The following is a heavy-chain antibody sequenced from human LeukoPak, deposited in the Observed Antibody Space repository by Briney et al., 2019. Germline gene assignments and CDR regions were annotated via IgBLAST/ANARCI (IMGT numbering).Heavy chain of an antibody. V-gene: IGHV1-18*01. CDR2: ISAYNANT. CDR3: ARDSTVECSGGSCYSDY. D-gene: IGHD2-15*01. CDR1: GYTFTSYG. J-gene: IGHJ4*02. Sequence: GASVKVSCKASGYTFTSYGISWVRQAPGQGLEWMGWISAYNANTNYAQKLQGRVTMTTDTSTSTAYMELRSLRSDDTAVYYCARDSTVECSGGSCYSDYWGQGTLVTVSS.